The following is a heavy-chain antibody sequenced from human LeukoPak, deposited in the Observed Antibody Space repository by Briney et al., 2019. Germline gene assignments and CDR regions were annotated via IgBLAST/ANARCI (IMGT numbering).Heavy chain of an antibody. Sequence: GGSLRLSCAASGFTFSSYAMSWVRQAPGKGLEWVSAISGSGGSTYYADSVKGRLTISRDNSKNTLYLQMNSLRAEDTAVYYCAKDDLVVPAAIGYYYGMDVWGQGTTVTVSS. D-gene: IGHD2-2*02. V-gene: IGHV3-23*01. J-gene: IGHJ6*02. CDR1: GFTFSSYA. CDR3: AKDDLVVPAAIGYYYGMDV. CDR2: ISGSGGST.